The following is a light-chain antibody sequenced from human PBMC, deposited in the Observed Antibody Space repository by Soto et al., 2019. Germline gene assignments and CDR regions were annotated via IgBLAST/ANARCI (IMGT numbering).Light chain of an antibody. CDR3: QQSYSTPFT. CDR2: AAS. Sequence: DIQMTQSPSSLSASVGDRVTITSRASQSISSYLNWYQQKPGKAPKLLIYAASSLQSVVPSMFSGSGSGTDFALTISSLQPEDFATYYCQQSYSTPFTFVPGTKVDIK. CDR1: QSISSY. V-gene: IGKV1-39*01. J-gene: IGKJ3*01.